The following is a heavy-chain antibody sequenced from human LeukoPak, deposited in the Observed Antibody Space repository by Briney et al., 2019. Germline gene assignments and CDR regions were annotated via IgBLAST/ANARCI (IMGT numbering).Heavy chain of an antibody. J-gene: IGHJ4*02. CDR1: GGSISSSSYY. CDR3: ARGGDYYDSSGPNDY. D-gene: IGHD3-22*01. Sequence: SETLSLTCTVSGGSISSSSYYWGWIRQPPGQGLEWIGSIYYSGSTYYNPSLKSRVTISVDTSKNQFSLKLSSVTAADTAVYYCARGGDYYDSSGPNDYWGQGTLVTVSS. CDR2: IYYSGST. V-gene: IGHV4-39*01.